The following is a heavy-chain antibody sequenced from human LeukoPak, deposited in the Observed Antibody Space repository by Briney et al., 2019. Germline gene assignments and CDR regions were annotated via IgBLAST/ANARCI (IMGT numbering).Heavy chain of an antibody. CDR3: ARVQGYGDYSNRYFDL. Sequence: SETLSLTCTVSGGSISSGSYYWSWIRQPAGKGLEWIGRIYTSGSTNYNPSLKSRVTISVDTSKNQFSLKLSSVTAADTAVYYCARVQGYGDYSNRYFDLWGRGTLVTVSS. V-gene: IGHV4-61*02. CDR1: GGSISSGSYY. D-gene: IGHD4-17*01. J-gene: IGHJ2*01. CDR2: IYTSGST.